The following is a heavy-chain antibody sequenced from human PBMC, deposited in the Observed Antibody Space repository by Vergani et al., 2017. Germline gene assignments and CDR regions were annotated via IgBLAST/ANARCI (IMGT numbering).Heavy chain of an antibody. V-gene: IGHV4-59*11. D-gene: IGHD5-12*01. Sequence: QVQLQESGPGLVKSSETLSLTCSVSFDSIRNLYCNWIRQPPGKGLEWIGSIHYSENTNYNPSLKTRVTISVDTSKNQFSLSLTSVTAAYTAVYYCSSDTHSGQSADRWGQGILVTVTS. CDR2: IHYSENT. CDR3: SSDTHSGQSADR. CDR1: FDSIRNLY. J-gene: IGHJ5*02.